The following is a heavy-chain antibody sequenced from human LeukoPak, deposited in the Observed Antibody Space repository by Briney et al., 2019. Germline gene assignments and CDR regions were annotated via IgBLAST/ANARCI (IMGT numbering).Heavy chain of an antibody. V-gene: IGHV3-11*01. D-gene: IGHD6-13*01. J-gene: IGHJ6*02. CDR1: GFTFSDYY. Sequence: PGGSLRLSCAASGFTFSDYYMSWIRQAPGKGLEWVSYISSSGSTIHYADSVKGRFTISRDNAKNSVYLQMNSLSAEDTAVYYCGRGLIAAARGTYGKDVWGQGTTVTVSS. CDR2: ISSSGSTI. CDR3: GRGLIAAARGTYGKDV.